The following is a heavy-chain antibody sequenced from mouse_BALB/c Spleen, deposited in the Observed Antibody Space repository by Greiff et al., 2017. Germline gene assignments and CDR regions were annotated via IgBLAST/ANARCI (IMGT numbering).Heavy chain of an antibody. CDR3: GKTARVPFAY. CDR2: INPSNGST. D-gene: IGHD3-2*01. Sequence: QVQLQQPGAELVKPGASVKLSCKASGYTFTSYWMHWVKQRPGQGLEWIGEINPSNGSTNYNEKFKSKATLTVDKSSSTAYMQLSSLTSEDSAVYYCGKTARVPFAYWGQGTLVTVSA. V-gene: IGHV1S81*02. J-gene: IGHJ3*01. CDR1: GYTFTSYW.